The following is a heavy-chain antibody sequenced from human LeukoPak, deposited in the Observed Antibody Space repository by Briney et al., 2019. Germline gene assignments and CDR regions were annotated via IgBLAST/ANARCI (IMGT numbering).Heavy chain of an antibody. CDR3: AIASFYYYARALDP. D-gene: IGHD2-8*01. CDR1: GFTVSSNY. J-gene: IGHJ5*02. Sequence: GGSLRLSCAASGFTVSSNYMNWVRQAPGKGLEWVSVIYGGGNTYYADSVKGRFTISGDNSKNTVFLQMNSLRAEDTAVYYCAIASFYYYARALDPWGQGALVTVSS. CDR2: IYGGGNT. V-gene: IGHV3-53*01.